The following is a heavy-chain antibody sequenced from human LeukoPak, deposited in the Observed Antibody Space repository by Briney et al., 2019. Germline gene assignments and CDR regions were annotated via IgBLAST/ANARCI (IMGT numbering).Heavy chain of an antibody. J-gene: IGHJ4*02. CDR2: IYSGGST. CDR1: GFTVSSNY. V-gene: IGHV3-53*01. CDR3: ARDRVNWNDVGGLFDY. Sequence: QTGGSLRLSCAASGFTVSSNYMSWVRQAPGKGMEWISLIYSGGSTSYADSVKGRFTFSRDNSKNTLYLQMNSLRAEDTAVYYCARDRVNWNDVGGLFDYWGQGTLVTVSS. D-gene: IGHD1-1*01.